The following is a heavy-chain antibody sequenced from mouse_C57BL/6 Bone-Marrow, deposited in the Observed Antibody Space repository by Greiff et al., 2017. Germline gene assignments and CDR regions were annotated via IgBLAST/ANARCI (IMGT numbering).Heavy chain of an antibody. J-gene: IGHJ2*01. Sequence: VQLQQPGAELVMPGASVKLSCKASGYTFTSYWMHWVKQRPGQGLEWIGEIDPSDSYTNYNQKFKGKSTLTVDKSSSTAYMQLSSLTSEDSAVYYCARDGSSPYYFDYWAKAPLSQSPQ. CDR1: GYTFTSYW. V-gene: IGHV1-69*01. CDR3: ARDGSSPYYFDY. CDR2: IDPSDSYT. D-gene: IGHD1-1*01.